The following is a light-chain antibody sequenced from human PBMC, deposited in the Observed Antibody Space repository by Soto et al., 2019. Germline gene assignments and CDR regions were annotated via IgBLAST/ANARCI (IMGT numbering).Light chain of an antibody. CDR2: GAS. V-gene: IGKV1-27*01. CDR3: QKYDTGPIT. J-gene: IGKJ4*01. CDR1: RDISNY. Sequence: DIPVTQSPSSLSASLGDRVSITCRASRDISNYLAWYQQKPGQVPRLLISGASTLHSGVPSRFSGSGSGTDFALPSTSMQPEDIATYLCQKYDTGPITFGGGTNVEL.